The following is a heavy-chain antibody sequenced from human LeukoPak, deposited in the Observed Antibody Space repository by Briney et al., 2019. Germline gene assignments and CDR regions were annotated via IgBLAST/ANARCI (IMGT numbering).Heavy chain of an antibody. Sequence: ASVKVSCKVSGYTLTELSMHWVRQAPGKGLEWMGGFDPEDGETIYAQKFQGSVTMTEDTSTDTAYMELSSLRSEDTAVYYCATGSGWELPKGPVFDYWGQGTLVTVSS. CDR1: GYTLTELS. CDR3: ATGSGWELPKGPVFDY. D-gene: IGHD1-26*01. CDR2: FDPEDGET. V-gene: IGHV1-24*01. J-gene: IGHJ4*02.